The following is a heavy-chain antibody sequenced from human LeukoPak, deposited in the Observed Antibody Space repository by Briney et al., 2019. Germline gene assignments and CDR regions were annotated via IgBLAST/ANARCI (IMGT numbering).Heavy chain of an antibody. V-gene: IGHV4-61*02. D-gene: IGHD3-3*01. J-gene: IGHJ6*03. CDR3: ARDVPIFGVVSYYYYMDV. CDR1: GDSISYGSYY. CDR2: IYTRGNT. Sequence: SQTLSLTCTVSGDSISYGSYYLSWIRQPAGKGLEWIGRIYTRGNTNYNPSLKSRVTISVDTSKNQFSLELSSVTAADTAVYYCARDVPIFGVVSYYYYMDVWGQGTTVTVS.